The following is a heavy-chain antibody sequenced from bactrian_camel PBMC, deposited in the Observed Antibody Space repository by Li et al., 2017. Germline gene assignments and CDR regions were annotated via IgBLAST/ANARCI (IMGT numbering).Heavy chain of an antibody. V-gene: IGHV3S63*01. D-gene: IGHD7*01. CDR2: SFHGDGST. J-gene: IGHJ4*01. Sequence: HVQLVESGGGSVQAGGSLRLSCLMSGYTLKEANIDWYRQAPGNECERVARSFHGDGSTDYSDSVKGRFTISRDETKGTVFLQMTNLEPEDTAMYTCIPERLIDGICRTEFESSDPGTQV. CDR1: GYTLKEAN.